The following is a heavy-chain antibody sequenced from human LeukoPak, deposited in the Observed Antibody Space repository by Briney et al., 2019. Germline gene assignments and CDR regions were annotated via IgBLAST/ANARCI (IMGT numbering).Heavy chain of an antibody. J-gene: IGHJ4*02. Sequence: GGSLRLSCAASGFTFSTYAMNWVRQAPGKGLEWVSGISGRGGITYYVDSVRGRFTISRDNSKNTLYLQMNILRAEDTAVYYCARGGYYDFWSGYYTFDYWGQGTLVTVSS. CDR3: ARGGYYDFWSGYYTFDY. D-gene: IGHD3-3*01. CDR2: ISGRGGIT. CDR1: GFTFSTYA. V-gene: IGHV3-23*01.